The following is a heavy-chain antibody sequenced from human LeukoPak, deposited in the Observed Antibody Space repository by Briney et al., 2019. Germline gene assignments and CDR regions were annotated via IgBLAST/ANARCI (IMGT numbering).Heavy chain of an antibody. D-gene: IGHD3-22*01. CDR1: GGSISSYY. V-gene: IGHV4-59*08. Sequence: SETLSLTCTVSGGSISSYYWSWIRQPPGKGLQWIGSIYHSGITYYNPSLKSRVTISVDTSKNQFSLRLNSVTAADTAVYYCARGGDSSGYYSRFDYWGLGTLVTVSS. J-gene: IGHJ4*02. CDR3: ARGGDSSGYYSRFDY. CDR2: IYHSGIT.